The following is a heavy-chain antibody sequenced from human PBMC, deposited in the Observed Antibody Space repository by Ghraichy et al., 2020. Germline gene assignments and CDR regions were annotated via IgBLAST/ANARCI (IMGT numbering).Heavy chain of an antibody. V-gene: IGHV1-2*06. CDR3: ARLTPASSWSKPPNDY. Sequence: ASVKVSCKASGYTFTGYYMHWVRQAPGQGLEWMGRINPNSGGTNYAQKFQGRVTMTRDTSISTAYMELSRLRSDDTAVYYCARLTPASSWSKPPNDYWGQGTLVTVSS. CDR1: GYTFTGYY. CDR2: INPNSGGT. D-gene: IGHD6-13*01. J-gene: IGHJ4*02.